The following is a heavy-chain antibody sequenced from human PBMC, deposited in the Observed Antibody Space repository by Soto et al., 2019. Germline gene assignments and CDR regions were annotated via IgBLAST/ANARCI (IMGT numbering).Heavy chain of an antibody. V-gene: IGHV4-39*01. CDR3: AGTFYYDSSGYPF. CDR1: GGSISSSSYY. CDR2: IYYSGST. D-gene: IGHD3-22*01. J-gene: IGHJ4*01. Sequence: PXETLSLTCTVSGGSISSSSYYWGWIRQPPGKGLEWIGSIYYSGSTYYNPSLKSRVTISVDTSNNQFSLKLRSVTAADTAVYYCAGTFYYDSSGYPFWGHGTPATVSS.